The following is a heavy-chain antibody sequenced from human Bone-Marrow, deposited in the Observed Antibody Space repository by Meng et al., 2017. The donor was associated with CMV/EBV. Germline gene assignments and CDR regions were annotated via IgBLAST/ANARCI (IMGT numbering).Heavy chain of an antibody. V-gene: IGHV3-21*01. CDR3: ARDSGSNRPYYHYYDVDV. CDR2: ISSSSSYI. D-gene: IGHD3-10*01. Sequence: GESLKISCAASGFTFSSYSMNWVRQAPGKGLEWVSSISSSSSYIYYADSVKGRFTISRDNAKNSLYLQMNSLRAEDTAVYYCARDSGSNRPYYHYYDVDVWGHGTTVTFSS. J-gene: IGHJ6*02. CDR1: GFTFSSYS.